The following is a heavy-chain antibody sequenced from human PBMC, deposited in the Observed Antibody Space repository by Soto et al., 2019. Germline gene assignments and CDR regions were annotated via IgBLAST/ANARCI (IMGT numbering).Heavy chain of an antibody. D-gene: IGHD3-10*01. Sequence: SSETLSLTCTVSGGSISSYYGSWIRQPPGKGLEWIGYIYYSGSTNYNPSLKSRVTISVDTSKNQFSLKLSSVTAADTAVYYCARRYGSSFDYWGQGTLVTVS. CDR1: GGSISSYY. CDR3: ARRYGSSFDY. CDR2: IYYSGST. J-gene: IGHJ4*02. V-gene: IGHV4-59*08.